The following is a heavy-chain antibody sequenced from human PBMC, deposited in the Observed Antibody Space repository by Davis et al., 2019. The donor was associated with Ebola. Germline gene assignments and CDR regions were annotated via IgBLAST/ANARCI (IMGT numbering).Heavy chain of an antibody. CDR3: ARDPGSSWYFMDV. CDR1: GGSFSGSA. CDR2: IRSKANSYAT. J-gene: IGHJ6*04. Sequence: LSLTCAVYGGSFSGSAMHWVRQASGKGLEWVGRIRSKANSYATAYAASVKGRFTISRDDSKNTAYLQMNSLRAEDTAVYYCARDPGSSWYFMDVWGKGTTVAVSS. D-gene: IGHD6-13*01. V-gene: IGHV3-73*01.